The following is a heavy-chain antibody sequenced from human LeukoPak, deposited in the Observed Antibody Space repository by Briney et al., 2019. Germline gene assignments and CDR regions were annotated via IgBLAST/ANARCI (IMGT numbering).Heavy chain of an antibody. CDR3: AKDLAHMYYYDSSGYTYNWFDP. J-gene: IGHJ5*02. CDR1: GFTFSSYA. V-gene: IGHV3-23*01. D-gene: IGHD3-22*01. CDR2: ISGSGGST. Sequence: PGGSLRLSCAASGFTFSSYAMSWVRQAPGKGLEWVSAISGSGGSTYYADSVKGRFTISRDNSKNTLYLQMNSLRAEDTAVYYCAKDLAHMYYYDSSGYTYNWFDPWGQGTLVTVSS.